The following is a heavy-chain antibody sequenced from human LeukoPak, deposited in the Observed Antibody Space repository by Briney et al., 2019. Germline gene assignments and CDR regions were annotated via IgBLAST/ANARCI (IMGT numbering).Heavy chain of an antibody. Sequence: GGSLRLSCAASGFTFSSYWMSWVRQAPGKGLEWVANIKQDGSEKYYVDSVKGRFTISRDNAKNSLYLQMNSLRTEDTAMYYCAKDRGDYTDWFDPWGQGTLVTVSS. J-gene: IGHJ5*02. D-gene: IGHD4-17*01. CDR1: GFTFSSYW. CDR2: IKQDGSEK. CDR3: AKDRGDYTDWFDP. V-gene: IGHV3-7*01.